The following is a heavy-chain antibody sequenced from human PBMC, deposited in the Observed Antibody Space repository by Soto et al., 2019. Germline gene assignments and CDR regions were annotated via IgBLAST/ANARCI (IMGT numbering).Heavy chain of an antibody. Sequence: EVHLVESGGGLVQPGGSLRLSCAASGFTLSDHYMDWCRHAPGKGLEWLVRTRNKAQNYITEYAASVKGRFISSRDDSKNSMYLQMNSLKTEDTAVYYCARCDRGSCDYWCQGTLDTGSS. J-gene: IGHJ4*02. CDR2: TRNKAQNYIT. CDR3: ARCDRGSCDY. CDR1: GFTLSDHY. V-gene: IGHV3-72*01. D-gene: IGHD3-10*01.